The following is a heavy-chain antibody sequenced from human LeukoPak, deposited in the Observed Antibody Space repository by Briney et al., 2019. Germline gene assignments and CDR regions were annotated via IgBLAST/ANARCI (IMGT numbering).Heavy chain of an antibody. Sequence: ASVKVSCKASGYTFTSYYTHWVRQAPGQGLEWMGIINPSGGSTSYAQKFQGRVTMTRDTSTSTVYMELSSLRSEDTAVYYCARARPTHGMDVWGQGTTVTVSS. J-gene: IGHJ6*02. V-gene: IGHV1-46*01. CDR1: GYTFTSYY. CDR3: ARARPTHGMDV. CDR2: INPSGGST.